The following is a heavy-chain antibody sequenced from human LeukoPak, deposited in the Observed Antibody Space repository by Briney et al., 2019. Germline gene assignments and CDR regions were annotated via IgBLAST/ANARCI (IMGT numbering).Heavy chain of an antibody. Sequence: RGGSLRLSCAASGFTFDDYGMSWVRQAPGKGLEWVSGINWNGGSTGYADSVKGRFTISRDNAKNSLYLQMNSLRAEDTALYYCARDSLVAGIPYYYMDVWGKGTTVTVSS. CDR1: GFTFDDYG. CDR2: INWNGGST. J-gene: IGHJ6*03. V-gene: IGHV3-20*04. D-gene: IGHD6-19*01. CDR3: ARDSLVAGIPYYYMDV.